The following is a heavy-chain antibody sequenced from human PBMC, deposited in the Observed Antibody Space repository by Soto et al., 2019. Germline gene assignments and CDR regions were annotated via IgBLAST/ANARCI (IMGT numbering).Heavy chain of an antibody. CDR1: GFTFSSYA. D-gene: IGHD3-3*01. CDR2: ISGSGGST. CDR3: AGALYDFWSGYSMPMGY. J-gene: IGHJ4*02. V-gene: IGHV3-23*01. Sequence: GGSLRLSCAASGFTFSSYAMSWVRQAPGKGLEWVSAISGSGGSTYYADSVKGRFTISRDNSKNTLYLQMNSLRAEDTAVYYCAGALYDFWSGYSMPMGYWGQGTLVTVSS.